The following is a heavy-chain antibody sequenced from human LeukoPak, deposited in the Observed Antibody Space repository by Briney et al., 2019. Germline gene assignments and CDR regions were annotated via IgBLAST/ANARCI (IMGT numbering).Heavy chain of an antibody. D-gene: IGHD3-10*01. CDR3: AREFVGDQHVLLWFGELLTKPRAYFDY. Sequence: GASVKVSCKASGYTFTGYYMHWVRQAPGQGLEWMGWINPNSGGTNYAQKFQGRVTMTRDTSISTAYMELSRLRSDDTAVYYCAREFVGDQHVLLWFGELLTKPRAYFDYWGQGTLVTVSS. J-gene: IGHJ4*02. CDR2: INPNSGGT. CDR1: GYTFTGYY. V-gene: IGHV1-2*02.